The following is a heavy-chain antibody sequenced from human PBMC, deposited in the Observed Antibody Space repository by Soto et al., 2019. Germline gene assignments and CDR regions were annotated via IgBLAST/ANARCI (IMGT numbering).Heavy chain of an antibody. Sequence: ASVKVSCKASGGTFSSYAISWVRQAPGQGLEWMGGIIPIFGTANYAQKFQGRVTITADKSTSTAYMELSSLRSEDTAVYYCARTFSSSPAYSYGMDVWGQGTTVTVSS. CDR1: GGTFSSYA. V-gene: IGHV1-69*06. CDR3: ARTFSSSPAYSYGMDV. CDR2: IIPIFGTA. D-gene: IGHD6-6*01. J-gene: IGHJ6*02.